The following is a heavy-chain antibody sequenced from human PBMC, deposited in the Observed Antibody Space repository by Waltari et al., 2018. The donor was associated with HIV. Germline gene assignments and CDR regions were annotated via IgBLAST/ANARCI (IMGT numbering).Heavy chain of an antibody. CDR3: ARGGSYYDHPDTNMDV. Sequence: EVQLVESGGGLVKPGGSLRLSCAASGFTFSSYSMNWVRQAPGKGLEWVSSISSSSSYIYYADSVKGRFTSSRDNAKNSLYLQMNSLRAEDTAVYYCARGGSYYDHPDTNMDVWGQGTTVTVSS. J-gene: IGHJ6*02. CDR1: GFTFSSYS. V-gene: IGHV3-21*01. D-gene: IGHD3-3*01. CDR2: ISSSSSYI.